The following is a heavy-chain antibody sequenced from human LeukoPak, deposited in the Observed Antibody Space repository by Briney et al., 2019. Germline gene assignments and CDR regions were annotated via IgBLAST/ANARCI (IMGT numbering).Heavy chain of an antibody. D-gene: IGHD2-21*01. Sequence: SETLSLTCTVSGGSISSYYWSWMRQPPGKGLEWIGYIYYSGSTNYNPSLKSRVTISIDTSKNQFSLKLSSVTAADTAVYYCARDCGSYGMDVWGQGTTVTVSS. J-gene: IGHJ6*02. CDR3: ARDCGSYGMDV. CDR1: GGSISSYY. CDR2: IYYSGST. V-gene: IGHV4-59*01.